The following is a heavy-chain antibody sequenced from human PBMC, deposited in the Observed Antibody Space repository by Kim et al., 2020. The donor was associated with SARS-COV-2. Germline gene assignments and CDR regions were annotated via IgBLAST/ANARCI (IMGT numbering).Heavy chain of an antibody. V-gene: IGHV4-39*07. CDR1: GGSISSSSYY. D-gene: IGHD6-13*01. CDR3: ARLRAAAGTVDY. Sequence: SETLSLTCTVSGGSISSSSYYWGWIRQPPGKGLEWIGSIYYSGSTYYNPSLKSRVTISVDTSKNQFSLKLSSVTAADTAVYYCARLRAAAGTVDYWGQGTLVTVSS. CDR2: IYYSGST. J-gene: IGHJ4*02.